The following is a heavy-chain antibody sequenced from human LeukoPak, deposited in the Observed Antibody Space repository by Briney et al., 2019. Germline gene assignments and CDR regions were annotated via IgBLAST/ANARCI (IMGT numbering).Heavy chain of an antibody. V-gene: IGHV1-2*02. J-gene: IGHJ6*03. Sequence: ASVKVSCKASGYTFTGYYMHWVRQAPGQGLEWMGWINPNSGGTNYAQKFQGRVTMTRDTSISTAYVELSRLRSDDTAVYYCARGVNTYLWFGGDYMDVWGKGSTVTVSS. CDR2: INPNSGGT. CDR1: GYTFTGYY. CDR3: ARGVNTYLWFGGDYMDV. D-gene: IGHD3-16*01.